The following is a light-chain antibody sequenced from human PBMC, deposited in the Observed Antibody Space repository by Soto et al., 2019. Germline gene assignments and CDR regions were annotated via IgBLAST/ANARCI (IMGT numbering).Light chain of an antibody. V-gene: IGKV3-15*01. CDR2: GAA. J-gene: IGKJ2*01. Sequence: EVVMAQSPATLSVSPGERATLSCRASQSVRSNLAWYQQKPGQAPRLLIYGAATRATGIPARFSGSGSGTEFTLTISSLQSEDFAVYYCQQYNNWPRTFGQGTKLEFK. CDR1: QSVRSN. CDR3: QQYNNWPRT.